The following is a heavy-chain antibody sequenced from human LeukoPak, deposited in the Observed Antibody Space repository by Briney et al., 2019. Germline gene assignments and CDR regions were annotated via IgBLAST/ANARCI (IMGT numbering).Heavy chain of an antibody. CDR1: GYMFTGYY. V-gene: IGHV1-2*02. D-gene: IGHD4-17*01. CDR3: ATLYGDYVRSDY. CDR2: INPDSGGT. Sequence: GASVKVSCKPSGYMFTGYYIHWVRQAPGQGLEWMGWINPDSGGTKYAQEFQGRVTLTRDTSISTAYMELSRLRYDDTAVYYCATLYGDYVRSDYWGQGTLVTVSS. J-gene: IGHJ4*02.